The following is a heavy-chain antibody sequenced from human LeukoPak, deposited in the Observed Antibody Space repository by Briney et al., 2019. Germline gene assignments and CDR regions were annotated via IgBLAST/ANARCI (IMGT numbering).Heavy chain of an antibody. V-gene: IGHV3-48*01. D-gene: IGHD3-22*01. CDR2: ISSSSSTI. CDR1: GFTFSSYS. Sequence: GGSLRLSCAASGFTFSSYSMNWVRQAPGKGLEWVPYISSSSSTIYYADSVKGRFTISRDNAKNSLYLQMNSLGPEDTAVYYCARASSGYYFIAEYFQHWGQGTLVTVSS. CDR3: ARASSGYYFIAEYFQH. J-gene: IGHJ1*01.